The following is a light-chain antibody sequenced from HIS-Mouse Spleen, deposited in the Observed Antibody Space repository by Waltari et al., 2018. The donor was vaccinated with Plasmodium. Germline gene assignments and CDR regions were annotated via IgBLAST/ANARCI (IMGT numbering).Light chain of an antibody. CDR3: CSYAGSSTFVV. Sequence: QSALTQPASVSGSPGQSITIPCTGTSSDVGSYNLVSWYQQHPGKTPKLTIYEGSKRPSVVSNRFSGSKSGNTASLTFSGLQAEDEADYYCCSYAGSSTFVVFGGGTKLTVL. J-gene: IGLJ2*01. CDR1: SSDVGSYNL. CDR2: EGS. V-gene: IGLV2-23*03.